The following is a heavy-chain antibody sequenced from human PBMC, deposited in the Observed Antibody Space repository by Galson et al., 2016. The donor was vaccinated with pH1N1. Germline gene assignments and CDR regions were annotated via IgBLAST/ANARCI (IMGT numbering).Heavy chain of an antibody. V-gene: IGHV3-7*01. CDR3: ARPDYVDVDLKDWYFDL. D-gene: IGHD4-17*01. Sequence: SLRLSCAASRFSLSMYWMSWVRQAPGKGLEWLANIKQDGSEKYYVDSVKGRFTITRDNAKNSVFLEMNSLGAWDTAVYYCARPDYVDVDLKDWYFDLWGRGTLVTVPS. J-gene: IGHJ2*01. CDR2: IKQDGSEK. CDR1: RFSLSMYW.